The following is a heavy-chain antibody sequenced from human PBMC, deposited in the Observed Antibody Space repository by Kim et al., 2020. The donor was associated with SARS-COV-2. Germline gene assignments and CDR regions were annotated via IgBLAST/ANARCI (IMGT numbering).Heavy chain of an antibody. CDR3: AKDRQSVGTIYVECDY. CDR2: VTDNGGTT. Sequence: GGSLRLSCAVSGFIFSNYAMSWVRQAQGKGLEWVSAVTDNGGTTYYAAAVKGRFTISRGNSKNTLYLQMNSLRAEDTAVYYCAKDRQSVGTIYVECDYWGQGTLVTVSS. CDR1: GFIFSNYA. D-gene: IGHD5-12*01. J-gene: IGHJ4*02. V-gene: IGHV3-23*01.